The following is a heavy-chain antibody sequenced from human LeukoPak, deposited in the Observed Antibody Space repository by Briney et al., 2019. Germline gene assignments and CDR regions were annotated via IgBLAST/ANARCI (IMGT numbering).Heavy chain of an antibody. Sequence: SETLSLTCTVSGGSINTANYYWGWLRQPPGKGLEWIGSINYSETTYDNPSLKSRVTISIETSKNQFSLRLSSVTASDTAVYYCARQRADYYYYYVDVWGEGTTVAVS. CDR2: INYSETT. CDR3: ARQRADYYYYYVDV. CDR1: GGSINTANYY. J-gene: IGHJ6*03. V-gene: IGHV4-39*01.